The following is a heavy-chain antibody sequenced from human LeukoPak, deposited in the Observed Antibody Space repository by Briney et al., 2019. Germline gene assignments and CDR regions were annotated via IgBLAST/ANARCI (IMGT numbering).Heavy chain of an antibody. J-gene: IGHJ4*02. CDR2: ISYDGSNK. V-gene: IGHV3-30*03. Sequence: GGSLRLSCASSGFSFSTYGIPWVRQAPGKGPEWVALISYDGSNKYYANSVKGRFTISRDNSKDTLYLQMGSVRVDDTAVYYCARDRGRYYDSRGFYWGYYFDSWGQGILVTVST. D-gene: IGHD3-22*01. CDR3: ARDRGRYYDSRGFYWGYYFDS. CDR1: GFSFSTYG.